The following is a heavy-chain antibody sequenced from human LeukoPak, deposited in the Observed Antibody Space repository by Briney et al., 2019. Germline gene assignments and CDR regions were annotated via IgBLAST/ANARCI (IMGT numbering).Heavy chain of an antibody. J-gene: IGHJ3*02. CDR2: LSASGGGT. Sequence: GGSLRLSCAASGLTFSNFAMPWARQPPGKGMEWVSALSASGGGTFYAPSVKGRFTISRDNSKNTVSLQMNSLRAEDTALYYCATVLHTSMTTWAAFDTWGQGTMVTVSS. CDR1: GLTFSNFA. D-gene: IGHD5-18*01. CDR3: ATVLHTSMTTWAAFDT. V-gene: IGHV3-23*01.